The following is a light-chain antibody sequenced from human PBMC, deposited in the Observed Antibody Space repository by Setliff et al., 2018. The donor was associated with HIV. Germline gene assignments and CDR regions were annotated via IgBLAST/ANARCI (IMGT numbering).Light chain of an antibody. CDR2: EVS. J-gene: IGLJ2*01. CDR1: SSDVGSYNL. V-gene: IGLV2-23*02. CDR3: YSYAGSSTLI. Sequence: QSVLTQPASVSGSPGQSITISCTGTSSDVGSYNLVSWYQQHPGKAPKLMIYEVSKRPSGVSNRLSGSKSGNTASLTISGLQAEDEADYYCYSYAGSSTLIFGGGTK.